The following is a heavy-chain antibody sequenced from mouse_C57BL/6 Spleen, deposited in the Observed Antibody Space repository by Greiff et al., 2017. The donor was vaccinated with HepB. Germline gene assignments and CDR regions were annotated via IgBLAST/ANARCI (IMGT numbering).Heavy chain of an antibody. D-gene: IGHD4-1*01. V-gene: IGHV5-4*01. J-gene: IGHJ2*01. Sequence: EVMLVESGGGLVKPGGSLKLSCAASGFTFSSYAMSWVRQTPEKRLEWVATISDGGSYTYYPDNVKGRFTISRDNAKNNLYLQMSHLKSEDTAMYYCARDQGGTDYFDYWGQGTTLTVSS. CDR3: ARDQGGTDYFDY. CDR2: ISDGGSYT. CDR1: GFTFSSYA.